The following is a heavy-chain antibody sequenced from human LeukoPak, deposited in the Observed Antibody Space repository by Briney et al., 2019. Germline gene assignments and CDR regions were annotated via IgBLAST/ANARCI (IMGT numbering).Heavy chain of an antibody. J-gene: IGHJ6*03. CDR2: ISSSGSTI. CDR1: GGSISSSSYY. Sequence: LSLTCTVSGGSISSSSYYWGWIRQPPGKGLEWVSYISSSGSTIYYADSVKGRFTISRDNAKNSLYLQMNSLRAEDTAVYYCASYYYYYMDVWGKGTTVTVSS. CDR3: ASYYYYYMDV. V-gene: IGHV3-11*04.